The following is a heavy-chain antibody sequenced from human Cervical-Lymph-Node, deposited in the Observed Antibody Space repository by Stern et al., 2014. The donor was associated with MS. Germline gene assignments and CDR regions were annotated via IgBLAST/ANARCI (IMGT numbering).Heavy chain of an antibody. CDR2: IRRDGSQK. CDR3: ARELKIDTFFIDN. CDR1: GFTFSRYW. V-gene: IGHV3-7*01. J-gene: IGHJ4*02. Sequence: EVQLVESGGGLDKPGGSVTLSCGVSGFTFSRYWMSWVRQATGQGLEWMANIRRDGSQKYYVDCMKVRFTVSRDNARNSLFLQMTSLRVEDTAVYYCARELKIDTFFIDNWGQGTLVTVSS. D-gene: IGHD5-18*01.